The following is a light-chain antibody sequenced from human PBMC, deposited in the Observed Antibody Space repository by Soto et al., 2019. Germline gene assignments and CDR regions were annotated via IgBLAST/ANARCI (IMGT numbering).Light chain of an antibody. V-gene: IGLV1-40*01. Sequence: QSVLTQPPSVSGAPGQRVTISCTGSSSNIGAGYDVHWYQQLPGTAPKLLIYRSDQRPSGVPDRFSGSKSGSSASLAITGLRSEDEATYYCATWADALSGYWVFGGGTKLTVL. CDR1: SSNIGAGYD. J-gene: IGLJ3*02. CDR3: ATWADALSGYWV. CDR2: RSD.